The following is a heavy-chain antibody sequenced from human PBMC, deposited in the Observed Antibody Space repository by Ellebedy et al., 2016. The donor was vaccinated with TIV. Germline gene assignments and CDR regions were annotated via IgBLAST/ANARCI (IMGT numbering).Heavy chain of an antibody. CDR3: ARHARRITMVRGATNFDY. V-gene: IGHV4-38-2*02. D-gene: IGHD3-10*01. Sequence: SETLSLXCTVSGYSISSGYYWGWIRQPPGKGLEWIGSIYHSGSTYYNPSLKSRVTISVDTSKNQFSLKLSSVTAADTAVYYCARHARRITMVRGATNFDYWGQGTLVTVSS. CDR2: IYHSGST. J-gene: IGHJ4*02. CDR1: GYSISSGYY.